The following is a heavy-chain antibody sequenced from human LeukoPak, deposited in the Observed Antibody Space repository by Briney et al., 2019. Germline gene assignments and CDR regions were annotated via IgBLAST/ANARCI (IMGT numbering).Heavy chain of an antibody. CDR1: GYSFTSYW. V-gene: IGHV5-51*01. CDR2: IYPGDSDT. D-gene: IGHD3-3*01. J-gene: IGHJ4*02. Sequence: GESLKISCKGSGYSFTSYWIGWVRQMPGKGLKWMGIIYPGDSDTRYSPSFQGQVTISADKSISTAYLQWSSLKASDTAMYYCARGIEIFGVVTAFDYWGQGTLVTVSS. CDR3: ARGIEIFGVVTAFDY.